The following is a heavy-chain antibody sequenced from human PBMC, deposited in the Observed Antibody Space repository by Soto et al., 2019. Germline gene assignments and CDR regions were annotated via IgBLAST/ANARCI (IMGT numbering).Heavy chain of an antibody. D-gene: IGHD3-10*01. V-gene: IGHV4-31*03. Sequence: QVQLQESGPGLVKPSQTLSLTCTVSGGSISSGGYYWSWIRQHPGKGLEWIGYIYYSGSTYYNPSLKSRVTISVDTSKNQFSLKLSSVTAADTAVYYCAREGTMVRGVTKGRYWYFDLWGRGTLVTVSS. CDR1: GGSISSGGYY. J-gene: IGHJ2*01. CDR2: IYYSGST. CDR3: AREGTMVRGVTKGRYWYFDL.